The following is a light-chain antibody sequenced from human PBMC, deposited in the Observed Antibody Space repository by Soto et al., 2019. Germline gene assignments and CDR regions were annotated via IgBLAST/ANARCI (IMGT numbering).Light chain of an antibody. CDR1: QSISSY. Sequence: DIQMTQSPSSLSASVGDRVTITCRASQSISSYLNWYQQKPGKAPKLLIYAASSLQSGVPSRFSGSGSDSDFTLTISSLEPEDFAVYYCQQRSYPITFGQGTRLEIK. V-gene: IGKV1-39*01. J-gene: IGKJ5*01. CDR2: AAS. CDR3: QQRSYPIT.